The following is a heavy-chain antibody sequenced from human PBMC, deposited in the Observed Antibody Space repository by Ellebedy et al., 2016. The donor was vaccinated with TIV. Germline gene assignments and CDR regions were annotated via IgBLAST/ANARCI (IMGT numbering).Heavy chain of an antibody. J-gene: IGHJ2*01. CDR3: ARLRQSRDRSHWYFDL. CDR2: IFMSGSI. D-gene: IGHD1-14*01. Sequence: GSLRLSXTVSGGSFSSYYWSWIRQSAGKGLEWIARIFMSGSISYNPSLKNRVTMSADACTTQLSLSLSSVTAADTAVYFCARLRQSRDRSHWYFDLWGRGTLVTVSS. V-gene: IGHV4-4*07. CDR1: GGSFSSYY.